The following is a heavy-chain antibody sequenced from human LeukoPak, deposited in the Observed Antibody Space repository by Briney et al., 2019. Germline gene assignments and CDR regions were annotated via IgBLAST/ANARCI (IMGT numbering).Heavy chain of an antibody. Sequence: SETLSLTCAVYGGSFSGYYWSWIRQPPGKGLEWIGEINRSGSTNYNPSLKSRVTISVDTSKNQFSLKLSSVTAADTAVYYCASHSSGWYPDAFDIWGQGTMVTVSS. J-gene: IGHJ3*02. CDR1: GGSFSGYY. D-gene: IGHD6-19*01. CDR2: INRSGST. CDR3: ASHSSGWYPDAFDI. V-gene: IGHV4-34*01.